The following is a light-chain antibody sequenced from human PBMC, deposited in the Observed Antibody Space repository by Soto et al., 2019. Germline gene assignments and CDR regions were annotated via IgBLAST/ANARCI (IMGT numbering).Light chain of an antibody. J-gene: IGKJ5*01. CDR1: QSVSNNY. Sequence: ESVWTQSPGTLSLSQGERATLSCRASQSVSNNYLAWYQQKPGQAPRLLIYGASNRATGIPDRFSGSGSGTDFTLTISRLEPEDFAVYYCQQYGSSGTFGQGTRLEIK. CDR3: QQYGSSGT. CDR2: GAS. V-gene: IGKV3-20*01.